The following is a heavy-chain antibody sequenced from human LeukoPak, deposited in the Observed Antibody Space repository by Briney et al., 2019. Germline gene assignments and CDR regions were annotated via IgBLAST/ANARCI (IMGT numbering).Heavy chain of an antibody. D-gene: IGHD3-10*01. V-gene: IGHV3-30*02. CDR2: IQYDGSNK. J-gene: IGHJ4*02. CDR1: GFTFSSYW. Sequence: GGSLRLSCGASGFTFSSYWMTWVRQAPGKGLEWVTFIQYDGSNKYYADSVKGRFTISRDNSKNTVYLQMNSLRTEDTAVYYCARSLTMVRAYDYWGQGTLVTVSS. CDR3: ARSLTMVRAYDY.